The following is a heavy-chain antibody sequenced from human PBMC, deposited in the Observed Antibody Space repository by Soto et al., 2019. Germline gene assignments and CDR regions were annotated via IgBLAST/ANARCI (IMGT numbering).Heavy chain of an antibody. Sequence: GGSLRLSCAASGFTFSSYAMHWVRQAPGKGLEWVAVTSYDGSNKYYADSVKGRFTISRDNSNNTLYLEMSSLRPEDTAVYYCARDHLEWLLFEYIQHWGQGTLVTVSS. CDR1: GFTFSSYA. CDR3: ARDHLEWLLFEYIQH. J-gene: IGHJ1*01. D-gene: IGHD3-3*01. V-gene: IGHV3-30-3*01. CDR2: TSYDGSNK.